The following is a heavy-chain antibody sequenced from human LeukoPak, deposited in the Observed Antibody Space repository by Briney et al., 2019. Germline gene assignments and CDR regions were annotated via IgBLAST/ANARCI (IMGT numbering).Heavy chain of an antibody. CDR2: ISYDGSNK. V-gene: IGHV3-30-3*01. CDR1: GFTFSSYA. CDR3: ARDSSTIAAFLPYMDY. J-gene: IGHJ4*02. Sequence: GGSLRLSCAASGFTFSSYAMHWVRQAPGKGLEWVAVISYDGSNKYYADSVKGRFTISRDNSKNTLYLQMNSLRAEDTAVYYCARDSSTIAAFLPYMDYWGQGTLVTVSS. D-gene: IGHD6-13*01.